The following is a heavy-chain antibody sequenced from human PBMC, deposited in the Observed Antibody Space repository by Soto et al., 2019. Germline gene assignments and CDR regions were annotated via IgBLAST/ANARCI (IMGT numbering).Heavy chain of an antibody. CDR3: AKAKLLSTVTTLGWFDP. CDR2: ISGSGGST. D-gene: IGHD4-17*01. CDR1: GFTFSSYA. Sequence: GGSLRLSCAASGFTFSSYAMSWVRQAPGKGLEWVSAISGSGGSTYYADSVKGRFTISRDNSKNTLYLQMNSLRAEDTAVYYCAKAKLLSTVTTLGWFDPWGQGTLVTVSS. J-gene: IGHJ5*02. V-gene: IGHV3-23*01.